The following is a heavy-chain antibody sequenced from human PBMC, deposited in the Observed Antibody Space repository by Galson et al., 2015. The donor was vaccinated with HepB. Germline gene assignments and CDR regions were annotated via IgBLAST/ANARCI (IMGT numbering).Heavy chain of an antibody. J-gene: IGHJ4*02. V-gene: IGHV3-23*01. Sequence: SLRLSCAASGFPFSNYAMSWVRQAPGRGLEWVSALSSDSRTTYYIDSVKGRFTISRDNSRTTLYLQMNSLTVEDTAVYYCAKPLEAATPFYFDTWGQGTLVTVSS. CDR3: AKPLEAATPFYFDT. CDR2: LSSDSRTT. CDR1: GFPFSNYA. D-gene: IGHD6-25*01.